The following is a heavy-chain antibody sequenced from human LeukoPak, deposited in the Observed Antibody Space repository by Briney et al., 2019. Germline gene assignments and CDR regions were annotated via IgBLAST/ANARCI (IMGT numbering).Heavy chain of an antibody. J-gene: IGHJ3*02. D-gene: IGHD3-16*02. CDR1: GGSISSGDYY. V-gene: IGHV4-30-2*01. Sequence: ASQTLSLTCTVSGGSISSGDYYWSWIRQPPGKGLEWIGYIYHSGSTYYNPSLKSRVTISVDRSKNQFSLKLSSVTAADTAVYYCARAVPYPYVWGSYRSDDAFDIWGQGTMVTVSS. CDR3: ARAVPYPYVWGSYRSDDAFDI. CDR2: IYHSGST.